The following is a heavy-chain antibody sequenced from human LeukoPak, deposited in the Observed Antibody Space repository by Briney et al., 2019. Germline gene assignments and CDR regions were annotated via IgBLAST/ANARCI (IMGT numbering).Heavy chain of an antibody. Sequence: SETLSLTCAVNGGSFSGYSWSWIRQPPGKGLEWIGEINHSGSTKYNPSLKSRVTISVDTSKNQFSLKLSSVTAADTAVYYCARHGSYDNWFDPWGQGTLVTVSS. CDR3: ARHGSYDNWFDP. V-gene: IGHV4-34*01. CDR1: GGSFSGYS. J-gene: IGHJ5*02. CDR2: INHSGST. D-gene: IGHD3-10*01.